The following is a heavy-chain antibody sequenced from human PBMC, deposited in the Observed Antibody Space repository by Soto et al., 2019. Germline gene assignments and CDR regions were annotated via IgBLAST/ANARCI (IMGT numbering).Heavy chain of an antibody. J-gene: IGHJ4*02. V-gene: IGHV1-3*01. CDR1: GYTFTSYA. CDR2: INAGNGNT. CDR3: AFGYCTNGVCYTGFDY. D-gene: IGHD2-8*01. Sequence: EASVKVSCKASGYTFTSYAMHWVRQAPGQRLEWMGWINAGNGNTKYSQKFQGRVTITRDTSASTAYMELSSLRSEDTAVYYCAFGYCTNGVCYTGFDYWGQGTLVTVSS.